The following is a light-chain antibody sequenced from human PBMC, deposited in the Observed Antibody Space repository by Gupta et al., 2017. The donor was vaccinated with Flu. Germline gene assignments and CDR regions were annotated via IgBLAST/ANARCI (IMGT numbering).Light chain of an antibody. CDR2: GAS. CDR1: QGIGNH. Sequence: PSYLSASVGDRITIACRARQGIGNHIAWYQQKPGKGPKVLISGASTVQSGVSSRFRGSGSGTEFSLTIRSLQPEDVATYYCQKDNSAPFTFGQGTKVDI. J-gene: IGKJ3*01. CDR3: QKDNSAPFT. V-gene: IGKV1-27*01.